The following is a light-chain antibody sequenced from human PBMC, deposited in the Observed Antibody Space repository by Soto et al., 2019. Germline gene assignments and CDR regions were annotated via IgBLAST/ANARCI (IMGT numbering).Light chain of an antibody. V-gene: IGLV2-14*01. CDR1: SGDVGGYTF. J-gene: IGLJ1*01. CDR2: DVT. Sequence: QSVLTQPASVSGSPGQSITISCSGTSGDVGGYTFVSWYQQHPDKAPKLMIYDVTNRPSGVSNRFSGSKSGNTASLTISGLQPEDEADYYCSSYTSISTYVFGTGTKVTVL. CDR3: SSYTSISTYV.